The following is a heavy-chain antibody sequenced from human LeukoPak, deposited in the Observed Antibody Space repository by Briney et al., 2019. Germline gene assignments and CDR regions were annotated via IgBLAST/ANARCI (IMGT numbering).Heavy chain of an antibody. CDR2: IKQDGSET. D-gene: IGHD3-22*01. CDR3: ARLYQHDSSTYRPVDY. Sequence: WIRDPPGRGLEWVANIKQDGSETYYVESVKGRFTISRADAKTSLYLQMNSLRAEDTAVYYCARLYQHDSSTYRPVDYWGQGTLVSVSS. V-gene: IGHV3-7*01. J-gene: IGHJ4*02.